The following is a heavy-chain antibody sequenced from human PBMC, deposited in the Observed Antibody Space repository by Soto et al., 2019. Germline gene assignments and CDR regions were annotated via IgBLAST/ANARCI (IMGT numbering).Heavy chain of an antibody. V-gene: IGHV2-5*02. CDR3: AHRRGVDAPMDNYFDY. CDR2: IYWDDDK. J-gene: IGHJ4*02. Sequence: QITLKESGPTLVKPTQTLTLTCTFSGFSLSTSGVGVGWIRQPPGKALEWLTLIYWDDDKRYSPSLKSRLTITKDTSKNQVVLTMTNMDPVDTATYYCAHRRGVDAPMDNYFDYWGQGTLVTVSS. CDR1: GFSLSTSGVG. D-gene: IGHD5-18*01.